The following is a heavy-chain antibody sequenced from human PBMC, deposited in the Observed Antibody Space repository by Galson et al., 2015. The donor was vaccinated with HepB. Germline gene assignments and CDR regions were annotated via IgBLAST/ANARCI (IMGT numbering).Heavy chain of an antibody. V-gene: IGHV1-8*01. J-gene: IGHJ2*01. D-gene: IGHD2-15*01. Sequence: SVKVSCKASGYTFTSYDINWVRQATGQGLEWMGWMNPNSGNTGYAQKFQGRVTMTRNTSISTAYMELSSLRSEDMVVYSCVSPHVRGTHPNWYFDLWGRGTLVTVSS. CDR2: MNPNSGNT. CDR1: GYTFTSYD. CDR3: VSPHVRGTHPNWYFDL.